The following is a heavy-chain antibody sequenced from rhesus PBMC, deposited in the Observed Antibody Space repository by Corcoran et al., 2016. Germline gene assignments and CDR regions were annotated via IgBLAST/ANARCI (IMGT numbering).Heavy chain of an antibody. V-gene: IGHV4-80*01. CDR3: ARDRREYHSYGLDS. CDR2: IHGNGGNT. D-gene: IGHD2-15*01. CDR1: GTSLNIYG. J-gene: IGHJ6*01. Sequence: QVQVQESGPGLVKPSATLSLTCTVSGTSLNIYGWSWFRQPPGTGLEWIGEIHGNGGNTNYNPSLKSRVTFSRDASKNQFYLKMTAVTVADTAVYFCARDRREYHSYGLDSWGQGVVVTVSS.